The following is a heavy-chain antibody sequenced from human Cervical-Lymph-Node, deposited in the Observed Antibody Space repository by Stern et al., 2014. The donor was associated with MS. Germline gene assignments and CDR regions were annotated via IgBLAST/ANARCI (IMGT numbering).Heavy chain of an antibody. J-gene: IGHJ5*02. CDR2: IMAILGTS. CDR3: ARHLGSHESGWFDP. Sequence: QMQLVQSGAEVKKPGSSVKVSCQASGGTLISYPISWVRQAPGQGLEGLGGIMAILGTSNYAHKFQGRVTITADESPTTIYMELRSLKSEDTAVYYCARHLGSHESGWFDPWGQGTLVTVSS. CDR1: GGTLISYP. D-gene: IGHD1-26*01. V-gene: IGHV1-69*01.